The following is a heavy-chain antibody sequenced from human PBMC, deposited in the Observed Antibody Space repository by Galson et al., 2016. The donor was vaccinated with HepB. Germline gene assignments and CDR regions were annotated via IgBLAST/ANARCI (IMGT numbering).Heavy chain of an antibody. V-gene: IGHV5-51*01. CDR1: GYIFTNYW. J-gene: IGHJ5*02. Sequence: QSGAEVKKSGESLKISCKGSGYIFTNYWIGWVRQMPGKGLEWMGILNPAESDTRYSPSFQGQVTITADKSISTAYLQWSSLKGSDSAMYYCARPQPGTTSWSDPWGQGTLVTVSS. CDR2: LNPAESDT. CDR3: ARPQPGTTSWSDP. D-gene: IGHD1-1*01.